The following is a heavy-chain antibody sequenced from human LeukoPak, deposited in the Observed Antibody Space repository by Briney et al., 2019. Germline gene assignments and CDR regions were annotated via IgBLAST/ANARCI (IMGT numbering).Heavy chain of an antibody. CDR2: ISYDGSNK. D-gene: IGHD4-17*01. J-gene: IGHJ5*02. CDR3: ATTGGYGDYRNWFDP. V-gene: IGHV3-30*03. Sequence: GGSLRLSCAASGFTFSSYGMHWVRQAPGKGLEWVAVISYDGSNKYYADSVKGRFTISRDNSKNTLYLQMNSLRPEDTAVYYCATTGGYGDYRNWFDPWGQGTLVTVSS. CDR1: GFTFSSYG.